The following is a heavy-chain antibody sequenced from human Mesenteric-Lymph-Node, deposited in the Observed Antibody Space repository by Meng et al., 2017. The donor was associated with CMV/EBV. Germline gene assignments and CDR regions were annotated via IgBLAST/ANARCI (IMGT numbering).Heavy chain of an antibody. CDR3: ARDVLRADWYFDL. V-gene: IGHV3-11*01. D-gene: IGHD3-16*01. Sequence: GESLKISCAASGFTFSDYCMSWVRQAPGKGLEWVSYISSSGSTIYYADSVKGRFTISRDNAKNSLYLQMSSLRVEDTAVYYCARDVLRADWYFDLWGRGTLVTVSS. CDR2: ISSSGSTI. CDR1: GFTFSDYC. J-gene: IGHJ2*01.